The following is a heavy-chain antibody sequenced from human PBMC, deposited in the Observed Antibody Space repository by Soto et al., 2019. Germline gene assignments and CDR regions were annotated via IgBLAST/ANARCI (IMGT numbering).Heavy chain of an antibody. CDR1: GYTFTSYA. CDR2: INAGNGNT. V-gene: IGHV1-3*05. D-gene: IGHD5-18*01. CDR3: ARDSGDVDTAMPLGAFQH. J-gene: IGHJ1*01. Sequence: QVQLVQSGAEEKKPGASVKVSCKASGYTFTSYAMHWVRQAPGQRLEWMGWINAGNGNTKYSQKFQGRVTITRDTSATTAYMERSSLRSEDTAVDHCARDSGDVDTAMPLGAFQHWGQGTLVTVSS.